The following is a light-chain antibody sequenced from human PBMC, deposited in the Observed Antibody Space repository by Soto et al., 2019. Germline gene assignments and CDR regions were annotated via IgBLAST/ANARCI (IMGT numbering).Light chain of an antibody. CDR3: SSYAGSNNLV. CDR2: EVT. Sequence: HSALTQPPSASGSPGQSVTISCTGTSSDVGGYNYVSWYQQHPGKAPKLLIYEVTKRPSGVPDRFSGSKSGNTASLTVSGLQAEDEADYYCSSYAGSNNLVFRGGTKLTVL. J-gene: IGLJ3*02. CDR1: SSDVGGYNY. V-gene: IGLV2-8*01.